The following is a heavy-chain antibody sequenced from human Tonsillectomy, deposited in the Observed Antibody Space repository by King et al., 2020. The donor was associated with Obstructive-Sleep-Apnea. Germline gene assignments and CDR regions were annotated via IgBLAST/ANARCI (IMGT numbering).Heavy chain of an antibody. Sequence: QLQESGPGLVKPSQTPSLTCTVSGGSISSGDYYWSWIRQPPGKGLEWIGYIYYSGNTYYNPSLKSRDTISVDTSKNQFSLKLSSVTAADTAVYYCASTCSGGSCSWGRIDYWGQGTLVTVSS. D-gene: IGHD2-15*01. J-gene: IGHJ4*02. V-gene: IGHV4-30-4*01. CDR1: GGSISSGDYY. CDR2: IYYSGNT. CDR3: ASTCSGGSCSWGRIDY.